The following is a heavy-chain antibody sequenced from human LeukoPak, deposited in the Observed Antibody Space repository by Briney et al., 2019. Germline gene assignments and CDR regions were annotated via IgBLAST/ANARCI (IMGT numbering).Heavy chain of an antibody. V-gene: IGHV3-9*03. Sequence: GGSLRLSCAASGFTFDDYAMHWVWQAPGKGLEWVSGISWNSGSIGYADSVKGRFTISRDNAKNSLYLQMNSLRAEDMALYYCAKSNGYSYGYYYMDAWGKGTTVTVSS. CDR1: GFTFDDYA. CDR2: ISWNSGSI. J-gene: IGHJ6*03. CDR3: AKSNGYSYGYYYMDA. D-gene: IGHD5-18*01.